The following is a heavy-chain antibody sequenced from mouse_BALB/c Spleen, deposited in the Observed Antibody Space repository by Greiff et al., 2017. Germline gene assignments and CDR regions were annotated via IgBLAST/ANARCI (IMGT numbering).Heavy chain of an antibody. Sequence: EVKLVESGAELVKPGASVKLSCTASGFNIKDTYMHWVKQRPEQGLEWIGRIDPANGNTKYDPKFQGKATITADTSSNTAYLQLSSLTSEDTAVYYCARWSYYGNHWYFDVWGAGTTVTVSS. CDR1: GFNIKDTY. D-gene: IGHD2-1*01. J-gene: IGHJ1*01. V-gene: IGHV14-3*02. CDR2: IDPANGNT. CDR3: ARWSYYGNHWYFDV.